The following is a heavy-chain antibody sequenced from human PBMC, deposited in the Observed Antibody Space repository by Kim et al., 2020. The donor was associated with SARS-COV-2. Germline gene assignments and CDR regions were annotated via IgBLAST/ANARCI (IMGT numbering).Heavy chain of an antibody. V-gene: IGHV5-51*03. CDR3: ARLFLRSWVGEYGMDV. D-gene: IGHD6-13*01. CDR1: GYSFTSYW. CDR2: IYPGDSDT. J-gene: IGHJ6*02. Sequence: GESLKISCKGSGYSFTSYWIGWVRQMPGKGLEWMGIIYPGDSDTRYSPSFQGQVTISADKSISTAYLQWSSLKASDTAMYYCARLFLRSWVGEYGMDVWGQGTTVTVSS.